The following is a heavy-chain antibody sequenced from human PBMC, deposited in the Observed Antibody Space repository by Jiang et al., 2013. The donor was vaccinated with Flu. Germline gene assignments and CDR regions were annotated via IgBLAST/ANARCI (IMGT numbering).Heavy chain of an antibody. CDR3: ARSSGWAFYYYYGMDV. CDR1: GYSIGSNYY. D-gene: IGHD6-19*01. V-gene: IGHV4-38-2*01. CDR2: LYQSGST. Sequence: LLKPSETLSLTCAVSGYSIGSNYYWGWIRQPPGKGLEWIGSLYQSGSTYYNPSLKSRVSILGDTAKNQFSLRLSSVTAADTAVYYCARSSGWAFYYYYGMDVWGQGTTVTVSS. J-gene: IGHJ6*02.